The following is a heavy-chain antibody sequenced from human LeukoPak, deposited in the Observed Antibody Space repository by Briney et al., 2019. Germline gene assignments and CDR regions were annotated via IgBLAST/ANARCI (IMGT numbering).Heavy chain of an antibody. V-gene: IGHV4-39*01. J-gene: IGHJ4*02. CDR2: IYYSGST. CDR3: ARRRRGSSGSLYFDY. CDR1: GGSISSSGYF. D-gene: IGHD3-22*01. Sequence: PSETLSLTCTVSGGSISSSGYFWGWIRLPPGKGLEWIGSIYYSGSTYYNPSLKSRVTISVDTSKNQFSLKLSSVTAADTAMYYCARRRRGSSGSLYFDYWGQGILVTVSS.